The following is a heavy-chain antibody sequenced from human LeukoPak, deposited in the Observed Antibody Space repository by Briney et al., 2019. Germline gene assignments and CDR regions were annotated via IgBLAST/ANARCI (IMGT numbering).Heavy chain of an antibody. D-gene: IGHD1-26*01. CDR3: ARGSIVGATFDYFDY. V-gene: IGHV1-2*02. CDR1: GYTFTGYY. Sequence: ASVKVSRKASGYTFTGYYMHWVRQAPGQGLEWMGWINPNSGGTNYAQKFQGRVTMTRDTSISTAYMDLSRLRSDDTAVYYCARGSIVGATFDYFDYWGQGTLVTVSS. J-gene: IGHJ4*02. CDR2: INPNSGGT.